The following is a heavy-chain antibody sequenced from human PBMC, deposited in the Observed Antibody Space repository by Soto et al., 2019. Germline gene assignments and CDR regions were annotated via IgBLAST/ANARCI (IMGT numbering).Heavy chain of an antibody. J-gene: IGHJ4*02. CDR3: ARAPYGDRLDY. CDR1: GGTFSTYT. D-gene: IGHD4-17*01. CDR2: IIPILGMP. Sequence: QVQLVQSGAEMKKPGSSVNVSCKASGGTFSTYTITWVRQAPGQGLEWMGRIIPILGMPNYAQKFQGRVTITADKSTNTVYMELNTLRSEDTAVYYCARAPYGDRLDYWGQGTRVTVSS. V-gene: IGHV1-69*02.